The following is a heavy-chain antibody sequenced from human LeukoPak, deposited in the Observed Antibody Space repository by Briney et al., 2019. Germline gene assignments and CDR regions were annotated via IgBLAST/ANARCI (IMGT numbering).Heavy chain of an antibody. CDR3: ARVPRPSSSPYYGMDV. J-gene: IGHJ6*02. Sequence: PGRSLRLSCAASGFTFDDYAMHWVRQAPGKGLEWVSGISWNSGSIGYADSVKGRFTISRDNAKNSLYLQMNSLRAEDTALYYCARVPRPSSSPYYGMDVWGQGTTVTVSS. CDR2: ISWNSGSI. V-gene: IGHV3-9*01. D-gene: IGHD2-2*01. CDR1: GFTFDDYA.